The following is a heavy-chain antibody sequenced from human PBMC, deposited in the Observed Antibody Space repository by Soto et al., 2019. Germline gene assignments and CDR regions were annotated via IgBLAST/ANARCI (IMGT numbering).Heavy chain of an antibody. D-gene: IGHD4-17*01. CDR1: GFTFSSYG. V-gene: IGHV3-33*01. J-gene: IGHJ6*03. CDR3: ARVRSGDEGLEYYYMDV. Sequence: GGSLRLSCAASGFTFSSYGMHWVRQAPGKGLEWVAVIWYDGSNKYYADSVKGRFTISRDNSKNTLYLQMNSLRAEDTAVYYCARVRSGDEGLEYYYMDVWGKGTTVTVSS. CDR2: IWYDGSNK.